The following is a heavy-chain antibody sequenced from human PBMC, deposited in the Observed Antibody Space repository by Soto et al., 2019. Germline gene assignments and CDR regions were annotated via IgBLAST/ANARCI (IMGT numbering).Heavy chain of an antibody. Sequence: QVQLVESGGGVVQPGRSLRLSCAASGFTFSSYGMHWVRQAPGKGLEWVAVIWYDGSNKYYADSVKGRFTISRDNSKNTLYLQMNSRRDEDTAVYYCARDRRLCSSTSCHKGSLGYWGQGTLVTVSS. V-gene: IGHV3-33*01. D-gene: IGHD2-2*02. J-gene: IGHJ4*02. CDR2: IWYDGSNK. CDR1: GFTFSSYG. CDR3: ARDRRLCSSTSCHKGSLGY.